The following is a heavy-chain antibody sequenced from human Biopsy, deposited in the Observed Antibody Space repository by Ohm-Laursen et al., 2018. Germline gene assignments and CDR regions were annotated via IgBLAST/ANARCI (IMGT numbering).Heavy chain of an antibody. CDR1: GFTVNDHA. J-gene: IGHJ6*02. Sequence: SLRLSCAASGFTVNDHAMHWVRQPPGKGLEWVSGISWDSGSIGYADSVKGRFTVSIDNAKKSLYLEMNSLRREDTALYYCTKDLIPAGTDVWGQGTTVTVSS. CDR3: TKDLIPAGTDV. CDR2: ISWDSGSI. V-gene: IGHV3-9*01. D-gene: IGHD2-21*01.